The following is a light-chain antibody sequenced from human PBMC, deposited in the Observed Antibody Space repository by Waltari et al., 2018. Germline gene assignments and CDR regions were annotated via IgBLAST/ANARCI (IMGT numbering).Light chain of an antibody. CDR1: QSLVYTDGISY. CDR2: KVS. V-gene: IGKV2-30*01. J-gene: IGKJ5*01. Sequence: VGLTQSPLSLPVTLGQPASISCRSSQSLVYTDGISYLTWFHQRPGQAPRRLIYKVSNRDSGVPDRFSGSGSGTDFTLMISSVEADDVGVYFCMQATHWPVTFGQGTRLEIK. CDR3: MQATHWPVT.